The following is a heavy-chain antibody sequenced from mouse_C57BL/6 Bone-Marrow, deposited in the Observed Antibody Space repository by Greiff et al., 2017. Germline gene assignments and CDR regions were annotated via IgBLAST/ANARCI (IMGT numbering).Heavy chain of an antibody. D-gene: IGHD1-1*01. CDR3: ARGDYYGSF. CDR2: IDPSDSYT. J-gene: IGHJ3*01. CDR1: GYTFTSYW. V-gene: IGHV1-50*01. Sequence: QVQLQQPGAELVKPGASVKLSCKASGYTFTSYWMQWVKQRPGQGLEWIGEIDPSDSYTNYNQKFKGKATLTADTSSSTAYMRLSSLTSEDSAVYYCARGDYYGSFRGQGTLVTVSA.